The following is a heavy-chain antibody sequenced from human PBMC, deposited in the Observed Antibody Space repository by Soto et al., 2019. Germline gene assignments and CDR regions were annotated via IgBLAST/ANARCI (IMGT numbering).Heavy chain of an antibody. CDR1: GYTFTSYG. CDR2: ISAYNGNT. Sequence: ASVKVFGKASGYTFTSYGISCVRQAPGQVLEWMGWISAYNGNTNYAQKLQGRVTMTTDTSTSTAYMELRSLRSDDTAVYYCARDQYDSSGYYPGNWFDPWGQGTLVTV. J-gene: IGHJ5*02. CDR3: ARDQYDSSGYYPGNWFDP. D-gene: IGHD3-22*01. V-gene: IGHV1-18*04.